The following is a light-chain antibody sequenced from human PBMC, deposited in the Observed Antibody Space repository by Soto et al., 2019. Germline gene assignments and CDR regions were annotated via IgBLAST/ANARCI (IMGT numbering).Light chain of an antibody. CDR2: DAS. CDR3: QQRSNWTPGN. CDR1: QSVSSY. J-gene: IGKJ4*01. Sequence: EIVLTQSPATLSLSPGERATLSCRASQSVSSYLAWYQQKPGQAPRLLIYDASNRATGIPARFSGSGSGTDFTLTISSLEPEDFAIYYCQQRSNWTPGNFGGGTKVEIK. V-gene: IGKV3-11*01.